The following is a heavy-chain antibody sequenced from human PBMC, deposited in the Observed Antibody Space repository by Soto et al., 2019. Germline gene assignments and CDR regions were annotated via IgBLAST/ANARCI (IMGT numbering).Heavy chain of an antibody. CDR3: ARRYGASFDY. Sequence: SETLSLTCTVSGGSISSYYWSWIRQPPGKGLEWIGYIYYSGSTNYNPSLKSRVTISVDTSKNQFSLKLSSVTAADTAVYYCARRYGASFDYWDQGTLVTVSS. D-gene: IGHD4-17*01. CDR1: GGSISSYY. CDR2: IYYSGST. J-gene: IGHJ4*02. V-gene: IGHV4-59*01.